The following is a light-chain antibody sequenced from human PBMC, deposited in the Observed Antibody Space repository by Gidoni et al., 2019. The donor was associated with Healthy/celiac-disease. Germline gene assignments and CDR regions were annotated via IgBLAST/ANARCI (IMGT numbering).Light chain of an antibody. V-gene: IGLV4-69*01. CDR2: LNSDGSH. Sequence: QLVLTQSPSASASLGASVKLTCTRSSGHSSYALAWHQQQPEKGLRYLMKLNSDGSHSKGDGIPDRFSGSSSGAERYLTISSLQSEDEADYYCQTWGTGPWVFGGGTKLTVL. CDR3: QTWGTGPWV. CDR1: SGHSSYA. J-gene: IGLJ3*02.